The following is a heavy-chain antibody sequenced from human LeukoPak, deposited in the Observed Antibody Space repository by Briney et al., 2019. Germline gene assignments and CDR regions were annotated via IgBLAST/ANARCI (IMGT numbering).Heavy chain of an antibody. CDR2: INHSGST. V-gene: IGHV4-34*01. D-gene: IGHD4-11*01. Sequence: SETLSLTCTVSGGSISSYYWSWIRQPPGKGLEWIGEINHSGSTNYNPSLKSRVTISVDTSKNQFSLKLSSVTAADTAVYYCARARKTVTESNYYYYGMDVWGQGTTVTVSS. J-gene: IGHJ6*02. CDR3: ARARKTVTESNYYYYGMDV. CDR1: GGSISSYY.